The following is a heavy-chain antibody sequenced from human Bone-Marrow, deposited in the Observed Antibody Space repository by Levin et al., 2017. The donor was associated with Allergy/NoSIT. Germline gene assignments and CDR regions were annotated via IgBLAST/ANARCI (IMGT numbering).Heavy chain of an antibody. CDR3: AMAYGGKTYFVDSDALNI. Sequence: SVKVSCKASGATFRSYYVSWVRQAPGQGLEWMGGINPLIGSASYAQKFQGRVTISADKSTSTVYMDLNSLRSQDTAVYYCAMAYGGKTYFVDSDALNIWGQGTMVSVSS. CDR1: GATFRSYY. V-gene: IGHV1-69*06. D-gene: IGHD4-23*01. CDR2: INPLIGSA. J-gene: IGHJ3*02.